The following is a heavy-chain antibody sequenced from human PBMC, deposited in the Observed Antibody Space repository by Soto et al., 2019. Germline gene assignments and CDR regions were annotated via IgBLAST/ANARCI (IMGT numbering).Heavy chain of an antibody. CDR2: INAYNGNT. Sequence: QVLLVQSGAEVKKPGASVKVSCKASGYTFNSYGVSWVRQAPGQGLEWMGWINAYNGNTKYSQNLQGRVTMTIDTTTSSAYLEVRSLRSDDTAIYYCARYFWSGQLPFYFDQWGQGTLVTVSS. J-gene: IGHJ4*02. V-gene: IGHV1-18*01. CDR3: ARYFWSGQLPFYFDQ. D-gene: IGHD3-3*01. CDR1: GYTFNSYG.